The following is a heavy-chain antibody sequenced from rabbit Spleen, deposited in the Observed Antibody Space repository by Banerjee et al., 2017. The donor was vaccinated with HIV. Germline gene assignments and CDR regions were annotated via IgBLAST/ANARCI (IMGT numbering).Heavy chain of an antibody. CDR3: ARDLLGVIGWNFYL. Sequence: QEQLVESGGGLVKPEGSLKLSCTASGFSFSNKAVMCWVRQAPGKGLEWIACINAVTGKAVYASWAKGRFTFSKTSSTTVTLQVTSLTAADTATYFCARDLLGVIGWNFYLWGQGTLVSVS. J-gene: IGHJ4*01. V-gene: IGHV1S45*01. CDR2: INAVTGKA. CDR1: GFSFSNKAV. D-gene: IGHD1-1*01.